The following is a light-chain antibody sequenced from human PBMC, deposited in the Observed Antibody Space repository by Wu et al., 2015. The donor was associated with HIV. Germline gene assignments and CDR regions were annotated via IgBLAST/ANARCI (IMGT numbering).Light chain of an antibody. J-gene: IGKJ3*01. Sequence: EIGLTQSPGTLSLSPGERATLSCRASQSVSDNYLAWYQQKPGQAPRLLMYDASSRATGIPDRFSGSGSGTDFTLTISRLEPEDFAVYYCQQYGSSPGFTFGPGTKVDIK. CDR3: QQYGSSPGFT. V-gene: IGKV3-20*01. CDR2: DAS. CDR1: QSVSDNY.